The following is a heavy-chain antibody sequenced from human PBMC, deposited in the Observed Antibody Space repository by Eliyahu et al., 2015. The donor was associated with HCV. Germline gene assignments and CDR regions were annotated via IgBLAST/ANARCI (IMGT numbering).Heavy chain of an antibody. V-gene: IGHV1-69*04. CDR2: IIPILGIA. D-gene: IGHD3-22*01. Sequence: EVKKPGSSVKVSCKASGGTFSSYTISWVRQAPGQGLEWMGRIIPILGIANYAQKFQGRVTITADKSTSTAYMELSSLRSEDTAVYYCAREGYYDSSGYYRDYWGQGTLVTVSS. CDR1: GGTFSSYT. J-gene: IGHJ4*02. CDR3: AREGYYDSSGYYRDY.